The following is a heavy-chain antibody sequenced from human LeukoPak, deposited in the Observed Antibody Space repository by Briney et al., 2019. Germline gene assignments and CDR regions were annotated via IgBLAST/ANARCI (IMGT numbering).Heavy chain of an antibody. D-gene: IGHD3-10*01. CDR2: INPNSGGT. CDR3: ARDLALAMVLGVLIPALGY. CDR1: GFTFTGYY. V-gene: IGHV1-2*02. Sequence: GSVKVSCKASGFTFTGYYMNWVRQAPGQGLEWVGWINPNSGGTNYAQTVKGRFTMTRDKAISTVYMELSRLRADDPAVYYCARDLALAMVLGVLIPALGYWGQGTLVTVSS. J-gene: IGHJ4*02.